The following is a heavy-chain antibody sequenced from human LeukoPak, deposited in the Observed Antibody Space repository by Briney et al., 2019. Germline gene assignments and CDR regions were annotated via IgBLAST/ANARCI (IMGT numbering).Heavy chain of an antibody. J-gene: IGHJ1*01. D-gene: IGHD2-2*01. V-gene: IGHV3-23*01. CDR1: GFTFSSYG. Sequence: PGRSLRLSCAASGFTFSSYGMHWVRQAPGKGLEWVSAISGSGGSTYYADSVKGRFTISRDNSKNTLYLQMNSLRAEDTAVYYCAKDRGYCSSTSCYLNFQHWGQGTLVTVSS. CDR2: ISGSGGST. CDR3: AKDRGYCSSTSCYLNFQH.